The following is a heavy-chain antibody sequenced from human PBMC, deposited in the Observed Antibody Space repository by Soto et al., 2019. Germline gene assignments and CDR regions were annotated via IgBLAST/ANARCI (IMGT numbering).Heavy chain of an antibody. Sequence: TSETLSLTCTVSGGSISSSSYYWGWIRQPPGKGLEWIGSIYYSGSTYYNPSLKSRVTISVDTSKNQFSLKLSSVTAADTAVYYCARQHYGEPNFDYWGQGTLVTVSS. CDR3: ARQHYGEPNFDY. CDR2: IYYSGST. V-gene: IGHV4-39*01. CDR1: GGSISSSSYY. D-gene: IGHD4-17*01. J-gene: IGHJ4*02.